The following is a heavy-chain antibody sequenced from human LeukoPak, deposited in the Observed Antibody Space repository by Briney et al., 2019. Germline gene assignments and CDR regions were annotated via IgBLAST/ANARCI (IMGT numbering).Heavy chain of an antibody. CDR2: VYYSGST. Sequence: SETLSLTCTVPGGSISSGGYYWSWIRQHPGKGLEWIGYVYYSGSTYYNPSLKSRVTISVDTSKNQFSLKLSSVTAADTAVYYCARDRAYLGGNVFDYWGQGTLVTVSS. J-gene: IGHJ4*02. CDR3: ARDRAYLGGNVFDY. CDR1: GGSISSGGYY. D-gene: IGHD4-23*01. V-gene: IGHV4-31*03.